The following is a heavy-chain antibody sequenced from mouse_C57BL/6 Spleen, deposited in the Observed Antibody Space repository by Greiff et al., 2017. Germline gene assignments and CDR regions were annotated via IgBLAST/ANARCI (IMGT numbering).Heavy chain of an antibody. J-gene: IGHJ4*01. V-gene: IGHV5-17*01. CDR2: ISSGSSTI. D-gene: IGHD1-1*02. Sequence: EVKLVESGGGLVKPGGSLKLSCAASGFTFSDYGMHWVRQAPEKGLEWVAYISSGSSTIYYADTVKGRFTISRDNAKNTLFLQMTSLRSEDTAMYYCARPMVPYAMDYWGQGTSVTVSS. CDR1: GFTFSDYG. CDR3: ARPMVPYAMDY.